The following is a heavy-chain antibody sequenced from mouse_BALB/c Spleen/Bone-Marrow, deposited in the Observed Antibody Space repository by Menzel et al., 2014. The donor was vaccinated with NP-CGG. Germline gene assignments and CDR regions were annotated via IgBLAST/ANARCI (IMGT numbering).Heavy chain of an antibody. CDR3: ARRIPSMGAMVY. CDR2: INPNNGGT. CDR1: GYTFTEYT. V-gene: IGHV1-18*01. Sequence: EVKLVESGPELVKPGASVKISCKTSGYTFTEYTMHWVKQSHGKSLEWIGGINPNNGGTSYNQKFKGKATLTVDKSSSTAYMELRSLTSEDSAVYYCARRIPSMGAMVYWGQGTSVTVSS. J-gene: IGHJ4*01.